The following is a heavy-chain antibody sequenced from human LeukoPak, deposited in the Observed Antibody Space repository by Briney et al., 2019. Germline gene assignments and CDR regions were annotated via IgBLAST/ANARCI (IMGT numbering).Heavy chain of an antibody. D-gene: IGHD4-17*01. CDR3: ANYGDYQYFDY. CDR2: ISYDGTNK. V-gene: IGHV3-30*18. CDR1: GFTFSSFG. Sequence: PGGSLRLSCAVSGFTFSSFGMHWVRQAPGKGLEWVAVISYDGTNKDYADSVKGRFTISRDNSKNTLYLQMNSLKTDDTAVYYCANYGDYQYFDYWGQGTPVTVSS. J-gene: IGHJ4*02.